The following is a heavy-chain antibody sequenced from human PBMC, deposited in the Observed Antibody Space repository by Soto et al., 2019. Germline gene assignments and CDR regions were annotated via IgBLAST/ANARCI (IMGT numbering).Heavy chain of an antibody. CDR2: ISAYNGNT. Sequence: QVQLVQSGAEVKKPGASVKVSCKASGYSFTSFGISWPRQAPGHGLEWIGWISAYNGNTNYAQNFQGRVTMPTDTPTHTAYMELWSLRSDDTVVYFCARDQFLKGRLEPLGQGTLITVSS. D-gene: IGHD3-10*01. V-gene: IGHV1-18*01. J-gene: IGHJ5*02. CDR3: ARDQFLKGRLEP. CDR1: GYSFTSFG.